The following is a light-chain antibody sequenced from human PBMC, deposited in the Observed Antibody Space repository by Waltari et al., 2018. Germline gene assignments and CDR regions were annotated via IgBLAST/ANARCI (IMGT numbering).Light chain of an antibody. CDR2: DAS. V-gene: IGKV3-11*01. J-gene: IGKJ3*01. CDR1: QRVSSY. Sequence: EIVLTQSPATLSLSPGERATLPCRASQRVSSYLAWYQQKPGQAPRLLIYDASNRATGIPARFSGSGSGTDFTLTISSLEPEDFAVYYCQQRSNWPGFTFGPGTKVDIK. CDR3: QQRSNWPGFT.